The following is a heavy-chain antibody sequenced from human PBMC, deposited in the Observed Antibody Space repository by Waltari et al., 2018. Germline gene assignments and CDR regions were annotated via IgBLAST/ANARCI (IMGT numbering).Heavy chain of an antibody. CDR2: INPNSGGT. CDR3: ARDEGLRYGMDV. D-gene: IGHD3-16*01. V-gene: IGHV1-2*02. J-gene: IGHJ6*02. Sequence: QVQLVQSGAEVKKPGASVTVSCKASGYPFPGYYMPWVRQAPGQGLEWMGWINPNSGGTNYAQKFQGRVTMTRDTSISTAYMELSRLRSDDTAVYYCARDEGLRYGMDVWGQGTTVTVSS. CDR1: GYPFPGYY.